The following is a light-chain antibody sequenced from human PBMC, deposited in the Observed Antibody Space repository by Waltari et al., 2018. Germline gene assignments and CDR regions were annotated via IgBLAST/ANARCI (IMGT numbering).Light chain of an antibody. V-gene: IGLV3-21*01. J-gene: IGLJ2*01. Sequence: SYVLPQPPSVSVAPGKAARITCGGNSIGSRSVHRYQQKPGQAPVLVIYYDSDRPSGIPERISGSKSGNTATLTISRVEAGDEAAYYCQLWESGSDRVVFGGGTKLTVL. CDR3: QLWESGSDRVV. CDR1: SIGSRS. CDR2: YDS.